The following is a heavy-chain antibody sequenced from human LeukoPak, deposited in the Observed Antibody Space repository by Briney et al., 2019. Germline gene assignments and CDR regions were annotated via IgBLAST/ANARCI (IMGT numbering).Heavy chain of an antibody. Sequence: GASVKVSCKASGYTFTSYYMHWVRQAPGQGLEWMGIINPSGGSTSYAQKFQGRVTMTRDTSTSTVYMELSSLRPEDTAVYYCARGVYSYGLYYYYGMDVWGQGTTVTVSS. J-gene: IGHJ6*02. V-gene: IGHV1-46*01. CDR3: ARGVYSYGLYYYYGMDV. D-gene: IGHD5-18*01. CDR2: INPSGGST. CDR1: GYTFTSYY.